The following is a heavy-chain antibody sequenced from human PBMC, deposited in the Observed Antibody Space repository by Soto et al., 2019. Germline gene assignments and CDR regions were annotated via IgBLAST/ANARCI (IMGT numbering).Heavy chain of an antibody. J-gene: IGHJ5*02. V-gene: IGHV3-7*01. CDR1: GFTFSSYW. Sequence: GGSLRLSCAASGFTFSSYWMSWVRQAPGKGLEWVANIKQDGSEKFYVDSVKGRFTISRDNAKNSLYLQMNSLRAEDTAVYYCASDRSGGPIVVPWFDPWGQGTLVTVSS. D-gene: IGHD2-15*01. CDR3: ASDRSGGPIVVPWFDP. CDR2: IKQDGSEK.